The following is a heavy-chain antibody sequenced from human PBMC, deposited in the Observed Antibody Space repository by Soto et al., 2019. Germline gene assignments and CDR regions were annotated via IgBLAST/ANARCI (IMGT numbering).Heavy chain of an antibody. Sequence: XSVKVSCNASVYTFTCYFMHWVRQAPGQGLEWMGWINPYSGGADYAQSFQGRVTMTRDTSISTVYMELSRLRFDDTAVYYCARVIRGAYYNSPLDTWGQGTVVTVSS. D-gene: IGHD3-10*01. V-gene: IGHV1-2*02. CDR3: ARVIRGAYYNSPLDT. J-gene: IGHJ5*02. CDR1: VYTFTCYF. CDR2: INPYSGGA.